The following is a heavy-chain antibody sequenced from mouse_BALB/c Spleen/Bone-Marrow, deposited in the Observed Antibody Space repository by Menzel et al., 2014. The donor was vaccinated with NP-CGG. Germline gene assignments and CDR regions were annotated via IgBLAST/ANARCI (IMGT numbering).Heavy chain of an antibody. D-gene: IGHD2-3*01. V-gene: IGHV5-12*02. Sequence: DVKLVESGGGLVQPGGSLKLSCATSGFTFSDYYMYWVRQTPEERLEWVAYISNGGGSTYDPDTVKGRLTISRDNAKNTLYLQMSRLKSEDTAMYYCARHDGYRTWFAYWGKGTLVTVSA. CDR1: GFTFSDYY. J-gene: IGHJ3*01. CDR3: ARHDGYRTWFAY. CDR2: ISNGGGST.